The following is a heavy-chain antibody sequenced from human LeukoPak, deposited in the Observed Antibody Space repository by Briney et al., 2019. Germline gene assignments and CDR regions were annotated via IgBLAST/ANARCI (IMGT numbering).Heavy chain of an antibody. Sequence: SETLSLTCTVSGGSISGYYWSWIRQPAGKGLEWIGRIYTSGSTNYNPSLKSRVTLSVDTSENQFSLKLNSVTAADTAVYHCAGAVGGADAFDIWGQGTMVTVSS. CDR2: IYTSGST. D-gene: IGHD4/OR15-4a*01. J-gene: IGHJ3*02. CDR3: AGAVGGADAFDI. V-gene: IGHV4-4*07. CDR1: GGSISGYY.